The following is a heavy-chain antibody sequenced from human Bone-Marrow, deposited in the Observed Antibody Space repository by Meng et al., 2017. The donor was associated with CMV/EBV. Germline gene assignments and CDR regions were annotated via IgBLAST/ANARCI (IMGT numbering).Heavy chain of an antibody. CDR3: ARGRTRAWYSSGWYFDY. CDR1: GYFSGYY. CDR2: INHSGST. D-gene: IGHD6-19*01. J-gene: IGHJ4*02. Sequence: GYFSGYYWSWIRQPPGKGLEWIGEINHSGSTNYNPSLKSRVTISVDTSKNQFSLKLSSVTAADTAVYYCARGRTRAWYSSGWYFDYWGQGTLVTVSS. V-gene: IGHV4-34*01.